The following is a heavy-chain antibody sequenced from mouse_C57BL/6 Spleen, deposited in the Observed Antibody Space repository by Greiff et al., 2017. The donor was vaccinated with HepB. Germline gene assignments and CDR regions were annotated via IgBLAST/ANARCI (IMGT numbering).Heavy chain of an antibody. CDR1: GYSITSGYY. V-gene: IGHV3-6*01. D-gene: IGHD1-1*01. CDR3: ARSTTVVVFDY. CDR2: ISYDGSN. Sequence: DVKLVESGPGLVKPSQSLSLTCSVTGYSITSGYYWNWIRQFPGNKLEWMGYISYDGSNNYNPSLKNRISITRDTSKNQFFLKLNSVTTEDTATYYCARSTTVVVFDYWGQGTTLTVSS. J-gene: IGHJ2*01.